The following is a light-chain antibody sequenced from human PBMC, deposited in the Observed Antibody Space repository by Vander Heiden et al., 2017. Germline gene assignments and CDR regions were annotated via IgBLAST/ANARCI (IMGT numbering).Light chain of an antibody. J-gene: IGKJ4*01. Sequence: DIQMTQSPYSLSASVGDRVTITCQSSQGISNLFNCYHQNPWNAPNLLIYAASHLYTGAPSRFSGRSSGTDFTITISSLPPEEIATYYWQQYVNLLSFGGGTKVEI. CDR1: QGISNL. CDR3: QQYVNLLS. V-gene: IGKV1-33*01. CDR2: AAS.